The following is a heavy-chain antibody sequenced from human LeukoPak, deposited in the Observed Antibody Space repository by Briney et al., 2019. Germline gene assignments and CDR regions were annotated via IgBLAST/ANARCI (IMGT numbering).Heavy chain of an antibody. Sequence: ASLKVSCKASGYTFTSYGISWVRQAPGQGLEWMGWISAYNGNTSYAQKLQGRVTMTTDTSTSTAYMELRSLRSDDTAVYYCARDGSDYYGSGSYSYWGQGTLVTVSS. D-gene: IGHD3-10*01. V-gene: IGHV1-18*01. CDR3: ARDGSDYYGSGSYSY. CDR1: GYTFTSYG. CDR2: ISAYNGNT. J-gene: IGHJ4*02.